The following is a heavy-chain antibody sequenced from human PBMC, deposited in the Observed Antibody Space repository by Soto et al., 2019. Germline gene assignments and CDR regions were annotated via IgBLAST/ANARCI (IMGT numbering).Heavy chain of an antibody. CDR2: INHSGST. D-gene: IGHD3-10*01. V-gene: IGHV4-34*01. Sequence: QVQLQQWGAGLLKPSETLSLTCAVYGGSFSGYYWSWIRQPPGKGLEWIGEINHSGSTNSNPSLKSRVTISVDTSKNKFSLKLSSVTAADTAVYYCARGGRVTMVRGVKPFDSWGQGTLVTVSP. CDR3: ARGGRVTMVRGVKPFDS. CDR1: GGSFSGYY. J-gene: IGHJ4*02.